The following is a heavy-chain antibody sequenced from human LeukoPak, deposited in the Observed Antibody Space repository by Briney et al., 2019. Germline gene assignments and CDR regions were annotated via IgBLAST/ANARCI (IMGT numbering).Heavy chain of an antibody. V-gene: IGHV3-9*01. J-gene: IGHJ4*02. CDR1: GFTFSSYS. CDR3: VKDGYSSGWYVKYYFDY. D-gene: IGHD6-19*01. CDR2: ISWNSGSI. Sequence: GGSLRLSCAASGFTFSSYSMNWVRQAPGKGLEWVSGISWNSGSIGYADSVKGRFTISRDNAKNSLYLQMNSLRAEDTALYYCVKDGYSSGWYVKYYFDYWGQGTLVTVSS.